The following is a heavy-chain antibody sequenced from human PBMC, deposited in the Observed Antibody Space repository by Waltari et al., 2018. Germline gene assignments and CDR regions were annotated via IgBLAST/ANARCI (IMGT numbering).Heavy chain of an antibody. CDR2: IKQDGSEK. CDR3: ASGGSSGPIAARVY. J-gene: IGHJ4*02. Sequence: EVQLVESGGGLVQPGGSLRLSCAASGFTFSSYWMSWVRQAPGKGLEWVANIKQDGSEKYYADSVKGRFTISRDNAKNSLYLQMNSLRAEDTAVYYCASGGSSGPIAARVYWGQGTLVTVSS. D-gene: IGHD6-6*01. V-gene: IGHV3-7*01. CDR1: GFTFSSYW.